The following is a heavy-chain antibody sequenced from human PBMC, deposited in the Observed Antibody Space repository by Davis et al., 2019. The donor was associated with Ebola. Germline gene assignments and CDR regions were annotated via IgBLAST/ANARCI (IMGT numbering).Heavy chain of an antibody. V-gene: IGHV3-7*01. D-gene: IGHD5-24*01. J-gene: IGHJ6*04. CDR1: GFTFSSDW. CDR3: AKFRDGYPYYGMDV. CDR2: IRQDGSEK. Sequence: GESLKISCAASGFTFSSDWMSWVRQAPGKGLEWVANIRQDGSEKYYVDPVKGRFTILRDNAKKSLYLQMKSLRDEDTAVYYCAKFRDGYPYYGMDVWGKGTTVIVSS.